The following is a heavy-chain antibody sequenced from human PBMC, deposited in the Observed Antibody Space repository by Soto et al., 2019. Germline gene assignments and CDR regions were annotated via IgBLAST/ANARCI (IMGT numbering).Heavy chain of an antibody. CDR1: GGSISSGDYY. CDR3: ARVQGIAAAGTSSPIDY. V-gene: IGHV4-30-4*01. CDR2: IYYSGST. J-gene: IGHJ4*02. Sequence: SETLSLTCTVSGGSISSGDYYWSWIRQPPGKGLEWIGYIYYSGSTYYNPSLKSRVTISVDTSKNQFSLKLSSVTAADTAVYYCARVQGIAAAGTSSPIDYWGQGTLVTVSS. D-gene: IGHD6-13*01.